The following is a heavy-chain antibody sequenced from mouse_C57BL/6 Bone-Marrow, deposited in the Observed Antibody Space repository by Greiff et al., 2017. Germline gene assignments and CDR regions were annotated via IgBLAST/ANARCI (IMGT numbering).Heavy chain of an antibody. CDR1: GYSITTGSY. Sequence: DVKLQESGPGLVKPSQSLSLTCSVTGYSITTGSYWNWIRQFPGNKLEWRGYISYDGSNKYNPSLKNRISITRDTSKIQCLLKLNSVTTEDTATYYCARGFAYWGQGTLVTVSA. V-gene: IGHV3-6*01. CDR2: ISYDGSN. J-gene: IGHJ3*01. CDR3: ARGFAY.